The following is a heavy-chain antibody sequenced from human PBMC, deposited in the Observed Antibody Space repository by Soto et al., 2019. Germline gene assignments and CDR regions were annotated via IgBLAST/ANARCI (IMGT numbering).Heavy chain of an antibody. D-gene: IGHD2-2*01. CDR3: TGLYCSSTSCLYYYYYGMDV. V-gene: IGHV3-15*01. Sequence: LRLSCAASGFTFSNAWMSWVRQAPGKGLEWVGRIKSKTDGGTTDYAAPVKGRFTISRDDSKNTLYLQMNSLKTEDTAVYYCTGLYCSSTSCLYYYYYGMDVWGQGTTVTVYS. CDR1: GFTFSNAW. CDR2: IKSKTDGGTT. J-gene: IGHJ6*02.